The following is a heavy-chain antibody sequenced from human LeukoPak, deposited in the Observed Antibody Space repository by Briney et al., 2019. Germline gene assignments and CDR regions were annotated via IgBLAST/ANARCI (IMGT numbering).Heavy chain of an antibody. D-gene: IGHD2-15*01. J-gene: IGHJ4*02. CDR3: ARLRYCSGGSCYSDY. CDR1: GGSISSSSYY. Sequence: SETLSLTCTVSGGSISSSSYYWGWIRQPPGKGLEWIGTIYYSGSTYYNPSLKSRVTISVDTSKNQFSLKLSSVTAADTAVYYCARLRYCSGGSCYSDYWGQGTLVTVSS. CDR2: IYYSGST. V-gene: IGHV4-39*01.